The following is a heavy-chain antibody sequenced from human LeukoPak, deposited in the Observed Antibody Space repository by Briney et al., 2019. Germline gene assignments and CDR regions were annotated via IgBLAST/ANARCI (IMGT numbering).Heavy chain of an antibody. CDR1: GGSISSGDYY. Sequence: PSETLSLTCTVPGGSISSGDYYWTWIRQPPGKGLEWIGYICYSGSTYCNPSLKSRLIISVDTSKNQFSLKLSSVTAADTAVYYYARGLGSSWYGDWGQGTLVTVSS. CDR3: ARGLGSSWYGD. D-gene: IGHD6-13*01. CDR2: ICYSGST. V-gene: IGHV4-30-4*01. J-gene: IGHJ4*02.